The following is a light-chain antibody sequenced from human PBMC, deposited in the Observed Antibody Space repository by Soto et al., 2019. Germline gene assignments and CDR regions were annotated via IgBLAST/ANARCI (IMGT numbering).Light chain of an antibody. V-gene: IGKV1-5*01. CDR1: QSISFW. Sequence: DIPMTQSPSTLSASVGDRVTITCRSSQSISFWLAWYQQKPGKAPKLLIYDASTLYSGVPSRFSGSRSGTEFTLTISSLQPDDVGSYYCQQYNSFAPYSFGQGTKLEI. CDR2: DAS. J-gene: IGKJ2*03. CDR3: QQYNSFAPYS.